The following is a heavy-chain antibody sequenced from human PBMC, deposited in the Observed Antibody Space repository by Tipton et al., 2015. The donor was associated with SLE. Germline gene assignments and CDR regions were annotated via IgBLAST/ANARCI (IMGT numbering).Heavy chain of an antibody. CDR2: ISAYNGNT. CDR1: GYTFTSYS. Sequence: QLVQSGPEVKKPGASVKVSCKASGYTFTSYSISWVRQAPGQGLEWMGWISAYNGNTNYAQKLQGRVTMTTDTSTSTAYMELRSLRSDDTAVYYCARDLVVVPAASHYYYGMDVWGQGTTVTVSS. V-gene: IGHV1-18*01. CDR3: ARDLVVVPAASHYYYGMDV. D-gene: IGHD2-2*01. J-gene: IGHJ6*02.